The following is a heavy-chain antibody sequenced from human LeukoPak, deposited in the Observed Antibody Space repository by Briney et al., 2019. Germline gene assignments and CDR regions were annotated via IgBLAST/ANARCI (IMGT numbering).Heavy chain of an antibody. CDR1: GFTFSDYY. Sequence: PGGSLRLSCAASGFTFSDYYMSWIRQAPGKGLEWLSYISRTGSHTPYADSVKGRFTVSRDNAKNSLSLELNSLRVDDTAIYYCARVGSTAEAATPDYWGQGTLVTVPS. V-gene: IGHV3-11*06. D-gene: IGHD6-13*01. J-gene: IGHJ4*02. CDR2: ISRTGSHT. CDR3: ARVGSTAEAATPDY.